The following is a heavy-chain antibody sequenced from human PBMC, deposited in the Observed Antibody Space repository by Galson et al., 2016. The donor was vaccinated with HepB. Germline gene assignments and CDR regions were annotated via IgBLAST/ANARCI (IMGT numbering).Heavy chain of an antibody. D-gene: IGHD3-9*01. V-gene: IGHV3-7*03. CDR3: ASPGYFDWLVRF. CDR2: IKQDGSDK. Sequence: SLRLSCAASGFTFSSFWMTWVRQAPGKGLEWVANIKQDGSDKHYVDSVKGRFTISRDNDKNSLYLQMNSLRAEDTAVYYCASPGYFDWLVRFWGQGTLVTVSS. J-gene: IGHJ4*02. CDR1: GFTFSSFW.